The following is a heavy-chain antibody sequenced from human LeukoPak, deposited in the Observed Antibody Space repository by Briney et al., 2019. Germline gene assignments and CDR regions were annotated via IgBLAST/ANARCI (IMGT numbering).Heavy chain of an antibody. J-gene: IGHJ4*02. CDR1: GSTFDDCT. V-gene: IGHV3-9*01. Sequence: GGSLRLSCEAPGSTFDDCTMPWVRQAPGKGLEWVSSISWNSGSIAYADSVKGRFTTSRDNAKNSLFLQVDSLRAEDTAFYYGAKGLLGTTMFMDYWGQGTLVTVSS. CDR3: AKGLLGTTMFMDY. CDR2: ISWNSGSI. D-gene: IGHD3-10*02.